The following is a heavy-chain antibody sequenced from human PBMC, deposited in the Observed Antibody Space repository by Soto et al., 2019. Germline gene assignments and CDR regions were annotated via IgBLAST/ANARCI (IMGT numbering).Heavy chain of an antibody. J-gene: IGHJ4*02. V-gene: IGHV1-69*02. Sequence: QVQLVQSGAEVKKPGSSVKVSCKASGGTFSSYTITWVRQAPGQGLEWMGRIIPILAIANYAQKFQGRVASTADKSTGTAYMELGSPRTEETAAYYGRNPPHSWGQGPLVTVSS. CDR1: GGTFSSYT. CDR2: IIPILAIA. CDR3: RNPPHS.